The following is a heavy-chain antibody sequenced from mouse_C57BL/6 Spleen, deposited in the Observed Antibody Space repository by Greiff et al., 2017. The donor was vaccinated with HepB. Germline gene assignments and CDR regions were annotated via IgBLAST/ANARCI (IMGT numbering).Heavy chain of an antibody. D-gene: IGHD4-1*01. CDR1: GFTFSSYT. J-gene: IGHJ2*01. Sequence: EVKLMESGGGLVKPGGSLKLSCAASGFTFSSYTMSWVRQTPEKRLEWVATISGGGGNTYYPDSVKGRFTISRDNAKNTLYLQMSSLRSEDTALYYCARLGLGGDYFDYWGQGTTLTVSS. CDR3: ARLGLGGDYFDY. V-gene: IGHV5-9*01. CDR2: ISGGGGNT.